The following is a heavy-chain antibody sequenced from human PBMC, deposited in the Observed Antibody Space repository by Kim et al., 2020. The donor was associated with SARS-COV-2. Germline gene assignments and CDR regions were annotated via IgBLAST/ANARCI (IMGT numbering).Heavy chain of an antibody. CDR3: ARESSSSSHAFDI. D-gene: IGHD6-6*01. J-gene: IGHJ3*02. Sequence: NPSLQSRVTRSVDTSKNQFALKLSSVTAADTAVYYCARESSSSSHAFDIWGQGTMVTVSS. V-gene: IGHV4-30-2*05.